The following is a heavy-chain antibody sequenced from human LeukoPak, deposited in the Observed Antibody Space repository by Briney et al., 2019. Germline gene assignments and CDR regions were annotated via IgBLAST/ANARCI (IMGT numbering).Heavy chain of an antibody. V-gene: IGHV3-64D*06. Sequence: GGSLRLSCSASGFTFSSYAMHWVRQAPGKGLEYVSAISSNGGSTYYAGSVKGRFTISRDNSKNTLYLQMSSLRAEDTAVYYCVKDPRGSYHHDAFDIWGQGTMVTVSS. CDR3: VKDPRGSYHHDAFDI. J-gene: IGHJ3*02. D-gene: IGHD1-26*01. CDR1: GFTFSSYA. CDR2: ISSNGGST.